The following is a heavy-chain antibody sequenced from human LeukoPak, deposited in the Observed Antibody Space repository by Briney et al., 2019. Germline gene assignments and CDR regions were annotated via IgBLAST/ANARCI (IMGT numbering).Heavy chain of an antibody. CDR2: IYYSGST. CDR3: ARGNILTGYCFDY. J-gene: IGHJ4*02. V-gene: IGHV4-39*01. D-gene: IGHD3-9*01. CDR1: GGSISSSSYY. Sequence: SETLSLTCSVSGGSISSSSYYWGWIRQPPEKGLEWIGSIYYSGSTYYNPSLKSRVTISVDTSKNQFSLKLSSVTAADTAVYYCARGNILTGYCFDYWGQGSLVTVSS.